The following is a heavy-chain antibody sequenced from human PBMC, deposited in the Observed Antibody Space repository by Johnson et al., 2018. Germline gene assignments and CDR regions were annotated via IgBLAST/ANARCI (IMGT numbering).Heavy chain of an antibody. CDR1: GGSFSDYW. J-gene: IGHJ3*02. CDR2: FYYTGNT. D-gene: IGHD2-15*01. Sequence: HVQLQESGPGLVKPSETLSLTCTVSGGSFSDYWWSWIRQPPGKGLEWIAYFYYTGNTNSNPSLKSRVSVSAYTSKRQLSLSLTSVAAADTALYYLVRGGRRDGGGFDIWGQGTMVTVSS. V-gene: IGHV4-59*01. CDR3: VRGGRRDGGGFDI.